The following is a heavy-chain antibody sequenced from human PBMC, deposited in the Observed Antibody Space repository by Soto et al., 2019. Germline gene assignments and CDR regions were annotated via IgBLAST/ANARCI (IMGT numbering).Heavy chain of an antibody. D-gene: IGHD5-18*01. V-gene: IGHV3-15*07. Sequence: GGSLRLSCATSGFAFNNAWMNWVRQAPGKGLEWVGRIKSESDGGSTYYADSVKGRFTISRDNSKNTLYLQMNSLRAEDTAVYYCARDRRVDTAMVAPFAYGMDVWGQGTTVTV. J-gene: IGHJ6*02. CDR2: IKSESDGGST. CDR3: ARDRRVDTAMVAPFAYGMDV. CDR1: GFAFNNAW.